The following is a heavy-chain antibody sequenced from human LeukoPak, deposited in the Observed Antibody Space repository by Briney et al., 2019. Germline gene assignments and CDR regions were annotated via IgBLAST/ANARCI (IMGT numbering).Heavy chain of an antibody. CDR1: GFTFSNAW. CDR3: TTDLGDYFDY. Sequence: GGSLRLSCAASGFTFSNAWITGVRQPPGKGREWVGRIKSKTDGGTTDYAAPVKGRFTISRDDSKNTLYLQMNSLKTEDTAVYYCTTDLGDYFDYWGQGTLVTVSS. CDR2: IKSKTDGGTT. J-gene: IGHJ4*02. V-gene: IGHV3-15*01. D-gene: IGHD4-17*01.